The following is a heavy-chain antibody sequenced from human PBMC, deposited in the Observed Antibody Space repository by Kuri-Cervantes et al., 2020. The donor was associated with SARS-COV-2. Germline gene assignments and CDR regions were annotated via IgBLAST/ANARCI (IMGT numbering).Heavy chain of an antibody. Sequence: SGPTLVKPTQTLTLTCTFSGFSLSTSGMCVSWIRQPSGKALEWLALIDWDDDKYYSTSLKTRLTISKDTPKNQVVLTMTNMDPVDTATYYCARIVRSYYYYYGMDVWGQGTTVTVSS. CDR1: GFSLSTSGMC. CDR2: IDWDDDK. V-gene: IGHV2-70*01. J-gene: IGHJ6*02. CDR3: ARIVRSYYYYYGMDV.